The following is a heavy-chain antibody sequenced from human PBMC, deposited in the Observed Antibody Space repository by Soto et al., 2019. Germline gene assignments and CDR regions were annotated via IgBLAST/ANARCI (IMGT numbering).Heavy chain of an antibody. CDR3: ARAKIITTVDY. Sequence: QVQLVQSGAEGKKPGASVKVSCETSGYTFANYPMHWVRQAPGQTLEWMGWINAGNGYTKYSQKFQGRVTITRDTSASIAYMELSSLRSEDTAVYYCARAKIITTVDYWGQGTLVTVSS. D-gene: IGHD3-10*01. CDR2: INAGNGYT. J-gene: IGHJ4*02. V-gene: IGHV1-3*01. CDR1: GYTFANYP.